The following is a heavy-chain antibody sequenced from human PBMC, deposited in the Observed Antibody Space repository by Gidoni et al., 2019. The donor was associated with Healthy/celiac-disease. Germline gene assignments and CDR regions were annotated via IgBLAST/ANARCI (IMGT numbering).Heavy chain of an antibody. J-gene: IGHJ6*02. Sequence: EVQLLESGGGLVQPGGSLRLSCAASGFPFSSYAMSWVRQAPGKGLEWVSAISGSGGSTYYADSVKGRFTISRDNSKNTLYLQMNSLRAEDTAVYYCAKGTDPYYYYYGMDVWGQGTTVTVSS. CDR1: GFPFSSYA. CDR3: AKGTDPYYYYYGMDV. V-gene: IGHV3-23*01. CDR2: ISGSGGST.